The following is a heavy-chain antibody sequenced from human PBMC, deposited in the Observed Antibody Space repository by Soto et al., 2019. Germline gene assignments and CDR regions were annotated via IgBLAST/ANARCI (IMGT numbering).Heavy chain of an antibody. D-gene: IGHD5-12*01. CDR2: IKQDGSEK. Sequence: GGSLRLSCAASGFTFSNYWMTWVRQAPGRGLEWVANIKQDGSEKYYVDSVKGRFTISRDNAKNSLYLQMNSLRAEDTAVYYCARDLSGYASLVWGQGTTVTVSS. CDR1: GFTFSNYW. V-gene: IGHV3-7*05. J-gene: IGHJ6*02. CDR3: ARDLSGYASLV.